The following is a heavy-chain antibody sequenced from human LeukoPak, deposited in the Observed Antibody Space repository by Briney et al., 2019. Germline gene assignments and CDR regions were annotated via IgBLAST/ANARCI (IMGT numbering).Heavy chain of an antibody. CDR3: AKGGKFPGTHGMDV. V-gene: IGHV3-23*01. D-gene: IGHD1-7*01. CDR2: ISGSGGST. Sequence: PGGSLRLSCAASGFTFSSYAMSWVRQAPGKGLEWVSAISGSGGSTYYADSVKGRFTISRDNSKNTLYLQMNSLRAEDTAVYYCAKGGKFPGTHGMDVWGQGTTVTVSS. J-gene: IGHJ6*02. CDR1: GFTFSSYA.